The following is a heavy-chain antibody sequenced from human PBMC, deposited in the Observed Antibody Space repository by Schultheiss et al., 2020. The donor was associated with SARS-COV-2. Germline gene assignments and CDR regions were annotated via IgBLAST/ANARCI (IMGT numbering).Heavy chain of an antibody. Sequence: SQTLSLTCAVYGGSFSGYYWSWIRQPPGKGLEWIGEINHSGSTNYNPSLKSRVTISVDTSNNQFSLKLNSVTAADTAVYYCASPPTEGTTRSLHYWGQGTLVTVSS. D-gene: IGHD1-7*01. V-gene: IGHV4-34*01. CDR2: INHSGST. J-gene: IGHJ4*02. CDR1: GGSFSGYY. CDR3: ASPPTEGTTRSLHY.